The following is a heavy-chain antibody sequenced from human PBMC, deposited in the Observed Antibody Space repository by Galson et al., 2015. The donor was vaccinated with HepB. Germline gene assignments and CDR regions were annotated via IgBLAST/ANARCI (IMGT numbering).Heavy chain of an antibody. CDR2: IDPSDSYT. CDR1: GYSFTSYW. CDR3: ARHPGMEGDILTGYKRGHFDY. D-gene: IGHD3-9*01. V-gene: IGHV5-10-1*01. Sequence: QSGAEVKKPGESLRISCKGSGYSFTSYWISWVRQMPGKGLEWMGRIDPSDSYTNYSPSFQGHVTISADKSISTAYLQWSSLKASDTAMYYCARHPGMEGDILTGYKRGHFDYWGQGTLVTVSS. J-gene: IGHJ4*02.